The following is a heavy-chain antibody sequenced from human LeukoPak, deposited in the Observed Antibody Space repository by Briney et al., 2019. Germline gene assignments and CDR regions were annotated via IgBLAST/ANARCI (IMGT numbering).Heavy chain of an antibody. CDR1: GFTVSNNY. CDR3: ARRTTVVTINPKTVDY. CDR2: INEDGSAK. Sequence: GGSLRLSCAASGFTVSNNYMTWFRQAPGKGLEWVGNINEDGSAKYYVDSLKGRFTISRDNAKNSLFLHMDSLRAEDTAVYYCARRTTVVTINPKTVDYWGQGALVTVSS. V-gene: IGHV3-7*03. D-gene: IGHD4-23*01. J-gene: IGHJ4*02.